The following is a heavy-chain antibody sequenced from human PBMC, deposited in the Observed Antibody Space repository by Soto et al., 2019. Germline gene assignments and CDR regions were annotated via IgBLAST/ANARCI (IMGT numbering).Heavy chain of an antibody. V-gene: IGHV1-69*06. CDR2: VLPITGST. J-gene: IGHJ4*01. D-gene: IGHD5-12*01. CDR3: ATIRARGGPLRFED. Sequence: QVQLVQSGAEVKKPGSSVKVSCKTSGGLFSVFSFDWVRQAPGQGLEWMGGVLPITGSTDYAQKFQDRLTFPAKRSTSTIYIVLSRLTSDDTANYYFATIRARGGPLRFEDGGQGTLISVSS. CDR1: GGLFSVFS.